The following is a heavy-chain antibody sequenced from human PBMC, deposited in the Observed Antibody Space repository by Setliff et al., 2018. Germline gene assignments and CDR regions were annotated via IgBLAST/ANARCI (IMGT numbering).Heavy chain of an antibody. V-gene: IGHV4-59*08. CDR1: GGSISPHY. CDR3: ARQDRLYDSSVFVEYFEH. Sequence: SETLSLTCTVSGGSISPHYWIWIRQSPGKGLEWIGYIFHTGSTNYNPSLKSRVTMSVDTSKNQISLKLSSLTAADTAVYYCARQDRLYDSSVFVEYFEHWGQGTLVTVSS. D-gene: IGHD3-22*01. CDR2: IFHTGST. J-gene: IGHJ1*01.